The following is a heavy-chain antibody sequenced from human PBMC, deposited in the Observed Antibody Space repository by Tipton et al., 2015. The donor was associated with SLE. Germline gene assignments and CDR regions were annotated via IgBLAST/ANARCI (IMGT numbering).Heavy chain of an antibody. D-gene: IGHD3-22*01. J-gene: IGHJ3*02. V-gene: IGHV3-30-3*01. Sequence: SLRLSCAASGFTFSSYAMHWVRQAPGKGLEWVAVISYDGSNKYYADSVKGRFTISRDNSKNTLYLQMNSLRAEDTAVYYCARYYDSSGRDAFDIWGQGTMVTVSS. CDR2: ISYDGSNK. CDR1: GFTFSSYA. CDR3: ARYYDSSGRDAFDI.